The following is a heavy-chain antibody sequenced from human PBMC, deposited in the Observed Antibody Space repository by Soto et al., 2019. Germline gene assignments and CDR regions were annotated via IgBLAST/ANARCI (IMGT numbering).Heavy chain of an antibody. CDR1: GFSLNTRGVG. D-gene: IGHD5-18*01. Sequence: QITLKESGPTLVKPTQPLTLTCTFSGFSLNTRGVGVGWIRQPPVKALEWLALIYWDDDEGDRPSLRSRLTITKDTSTYQVVLTMTNMDPVDSATYYGAHRPRGYSYHFDYWGQGTLVTVSS. CDR2: IYWDDDE. J-gene: IGHJ4*02. V-gene: IGHV2-5*02. CDR3: AHRPRGYSYHFDY.